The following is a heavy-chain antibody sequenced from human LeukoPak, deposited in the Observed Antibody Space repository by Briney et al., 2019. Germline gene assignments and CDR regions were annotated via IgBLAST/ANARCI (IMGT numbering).Heavy chain of an antibody. J-gene: IGHJ3*02. D-gene: IGHD3-10*01. CDR3: ARGITAGSFDI. Sequence: GGSLRLSCAASGFTLSSYAMHWVRQAPGKGLEYVSAISSNGGSTYYANSVKGRFTTSRDNSKNTLYLQMGSLRAEDMAVYYCARGITAGSFDIWGQGTMVTVSS. CDR1: GFTLSSYA. CDR2: ISSNGGST. V-gene: IGHV3-64*01.